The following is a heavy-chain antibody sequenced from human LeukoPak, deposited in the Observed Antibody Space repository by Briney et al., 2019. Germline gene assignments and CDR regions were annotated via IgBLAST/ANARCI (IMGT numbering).Heavy chain of an antibody. V-gene: IGHV5-51*01. Sequence: GESLKISCRGSGYSLTSYCIGWVRQMPGKGLEWMGIIYPGDSDTRYSPSFQGQVTISADKSISTAYLQWSSLKASDTAMYYCARRTIAGTIDLYYFDHWGQGTLVTVSS. J-gene: IGHJ4*02. CDR3: ARRTIAGTIDLYYFDH. D-gene: IGHD5-12*01. CDR2: IYPGDSDT. CDR1: GYSLTSYC.